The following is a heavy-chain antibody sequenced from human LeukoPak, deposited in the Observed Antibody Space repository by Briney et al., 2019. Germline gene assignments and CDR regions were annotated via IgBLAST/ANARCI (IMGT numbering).Heavy chain of an antibody. CDR2: IYYSGRT. J-gene: IGHJ3*02. V-gene: IGHV4-31*03. D-gene: IGHD4-17*01. Sequence: SQTLSLTCTVSVGSISSGGYYWRWTRQPPGKGLEWFGYIYYSGRTYYNPSLKSRVTISVDTSKNQFSLKLSSVTAADTAVYYCARESDYGDYMLGTSDAFDIWGQGTMVTVSS. CDR1: VGSISSGGYY. CDR3: ARESDYGDYMLGTSDAFDI.